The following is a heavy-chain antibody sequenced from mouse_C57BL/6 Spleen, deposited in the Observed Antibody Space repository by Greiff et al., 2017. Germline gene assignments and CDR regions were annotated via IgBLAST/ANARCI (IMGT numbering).Heavy chain of an antibody. J-gene: IGHJ4*01. V-gene: IGHV1-52*01. Sequence: VQLQQPGAELVRPGSSVTLSCKASGYTFTSYWMHWVKQRPIQGLEWIGNIDPSESETHYNQKFKDKATLTVDKSSSTAYMQLSSLTSEDAAVYYCARRRGYDFYAMDYWGQGTSVTVSS. CDR3: ARRRGYDFYAMDY. CDR1: GYTFTSYW. CDR2: IDPSESET.